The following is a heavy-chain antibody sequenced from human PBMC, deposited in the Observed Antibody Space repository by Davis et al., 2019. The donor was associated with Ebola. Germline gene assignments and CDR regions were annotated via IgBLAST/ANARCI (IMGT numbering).Heavy chain of an antibody. J-gene: IGHJ6*03. CDR2: INSDGSTT. Sequence: PGGSLRLSCAASGFTFRNYWMHWVRQAPGKGLVWVSRINSDGSTTNYADSVKGRFTISRDNAKNTLYLQMNSLRAEDTAVYYCARGAAIEDYYYYMDVWGKGTTVTVSS. V-gene: IGHV3-74*01. CDR3: ARGAAIEDYYYYMDV. CDR1: GFTFRNYW. D-gene: IGHD2-2*02.